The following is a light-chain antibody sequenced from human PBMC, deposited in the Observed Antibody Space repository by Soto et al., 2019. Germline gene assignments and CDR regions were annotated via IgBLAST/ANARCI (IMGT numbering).Light chain of an antibody. CDR1: SSDVGGYKY. J-gene: IGLJ1*01. CDR3: NSSTSSHLCV. Sequence: QSALTQPPSASGSPGQSVTISCTGTSSDVGGYKYVSWYQQHPGKAPKLMIYEVSKRPSGVPDRFSGSKSGNTASLTVSGLQAEDDSYYYCNSSTSSHLCVFGTGTKVTVL. V-gene: IGLV2-8*01. CDR2: EVS.